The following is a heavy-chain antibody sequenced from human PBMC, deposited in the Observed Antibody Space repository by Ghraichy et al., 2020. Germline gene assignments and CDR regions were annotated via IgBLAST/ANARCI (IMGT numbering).Heavy chain of an antibody. J-gene: IGHJ5*02. D-gene: IGHD6-19*01. CDR2: TWSDGSKN. V-gene: IGHV3-33*01. Sequence: LSLTCAASGFSFSSYGMHWVRQAPGKGLEWVAVTWSDGSKNYYADPVKGRFTISRDNSKNTLYLQMNSLRAEDTAVYYCARAAEVPNWFDPWGQGTLVTVSS. CDR3: ARAAEVPNWFDP. CDR1: GFSFSSYG.